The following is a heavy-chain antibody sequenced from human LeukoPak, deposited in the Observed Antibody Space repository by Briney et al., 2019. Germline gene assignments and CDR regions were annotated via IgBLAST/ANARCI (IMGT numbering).Heavy chain of an antibody. D-gene: IGHD2-15*01. Sequence: SETLSLTCAVSGGSISSGGYSWSWIRQPPGKGLEWIGYIYHSGSTYYNPSLKSQVTISVDRSKNQFSLKLSSVTAADTAVYYCARAPVYCSGGSCWGYYFDYWGQGTLVTVSS. J-gene: IGHJ4*02. CDR1: GGSISSGGYS. CDR3: ARAPVYCSGGSCWGYYFDY. CDR2: IYHSGST. V-gene: IGHV4-30-2*01.